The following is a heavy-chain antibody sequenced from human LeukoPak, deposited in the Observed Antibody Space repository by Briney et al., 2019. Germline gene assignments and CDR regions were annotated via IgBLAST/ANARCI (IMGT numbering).Heavy chain of an antibody. CDR2: IRFDAVNK. J-gene: IGHJ3*02. V-gene: IGHV3-30*02. CDR1: GFTFSSYW. D-gene: IGHD2-2*01. CDR3: ATADVVIVPSTIGGDAFDI. Sequence: GGSLRLSCAASGFTFSSYWMSWVRQAPGKGLEWVTFIRFDAVNKYYVDSVKGRFTISRDNSRNTLYLQMNSLRPEDTAVYYCATADVVIVPSTIGGDAFDIWGQGTMVTVSS.